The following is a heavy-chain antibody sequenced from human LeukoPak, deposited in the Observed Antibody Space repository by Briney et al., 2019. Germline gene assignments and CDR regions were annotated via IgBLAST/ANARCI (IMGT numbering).Heavy chain of an antibody. CDR2: IGGSESYM. Sequence: GGSLRLSCAAAGFTFSTSNMNWVRQAPGKGLEWVSCIGGSESYMSYADSVKGRFTISRDNAKNSVYLQMSSLRVEDTAVYYCARDRGSLGNGYNEDYFDYWGQGILVTVSS. D-gene: IGHD5-24*01. CDR3: ARDRGSLGNGYNEDYFDY. J-gene: IGHJ4*02. V-gene: IGHV3-21*01. CDR1: GFTFSTSN.